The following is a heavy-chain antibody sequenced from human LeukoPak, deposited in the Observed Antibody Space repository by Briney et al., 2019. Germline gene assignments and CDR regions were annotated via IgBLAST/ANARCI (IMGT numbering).Heavy chain of an antibody. D-gene: IGHD5-12*01. V-gene: IGHV4-38-2*01. J-gene: IGHJ4*02. Sequence: SETLSLTCAVSGYSISSGYYWGWIRQPPGKGLEWIGSIYHSGSTYYNPSLKIRVTISVDTSKNQFSLKLSSVTAEDTAVYYCARHRGYSGYDSPFGYWGQGTLVTVSS. CDR1: GYSISSGYY. CDR2: IYHSGST. CDR3: ARHRGYSGYDSPFGY.